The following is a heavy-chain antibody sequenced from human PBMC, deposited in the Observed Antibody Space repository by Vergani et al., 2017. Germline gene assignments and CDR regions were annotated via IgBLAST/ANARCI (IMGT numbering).Heavy chain of an antibody. CDR2: ISGSGGST. CDR1: GFTFSSYA. Sequence: EVQLLESGGGLVQPGGSLRLSCAASGFTFSSYAMSWVRQAPGKGLEWVSAISGSGGSTYYADSVKGRFTISRDNSKNTLYLQMNSLGAEDTAVYYCAKARGLKQQLVWYFDYWGQGTLVTVSS. V-gene: IGHV3-23*01. J-gene: IGHJ4*02. D-gene: IGHD6-13*01. CDR3: AKARGLKQQLVWYFDY.